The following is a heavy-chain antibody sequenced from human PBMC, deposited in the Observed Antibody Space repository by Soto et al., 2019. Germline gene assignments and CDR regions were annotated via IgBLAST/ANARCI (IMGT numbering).Heavy chain of an antibody. CDR3: AKLGPAMVTRFSDFDY. Sequence: QTGGSLRLSCAASGFTFSSYAMSWVRQAPGKGLEWVSAISGSGGSTYYADSVKGRFTISRDNSKNTLYLQMNSLRAEDTAVYYCAKLGPAMVTRFSDFDYWGQGTLVTVSS. CDR2: ISGSGGST. D-gene: IGHD5-18*01. CDR1: GFTFSSYA. J-gene: IGHJ4*02. V-gene: IGHV3-23*01.